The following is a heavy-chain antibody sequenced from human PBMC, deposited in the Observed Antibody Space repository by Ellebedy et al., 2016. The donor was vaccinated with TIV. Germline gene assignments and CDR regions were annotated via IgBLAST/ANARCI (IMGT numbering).Heavy chain of an antibody. J-gene: IGHJ4*02. V-gene: IGHV3-48*04. D-gene: IGHD4-17*01. Sequence: GESLKISXAASGFTFSSYSMNWVRQAPGKGLEWVSYISSSSSNIYYADSVKGRFTISRDNAKNSLYLQMNSLRAEDTAVYYCARSFNSKLVTRLTRPQDYWGQGTLVTVSS. CDR3: ARSFNSKLVTRLTRPQDY. CDR1: GFTFSSYS. CDR2: ISSSSSNI.